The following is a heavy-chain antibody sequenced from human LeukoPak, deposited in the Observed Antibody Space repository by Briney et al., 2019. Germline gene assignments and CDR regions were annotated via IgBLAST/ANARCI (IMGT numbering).Heavy chain of an antibody. CDR3: ARGYGSGSYYVYYYYYYMDV. V-gene: IGHV1-2*02. CDR2: INPNSGGT. CDR1: GYTFTGYY. Sequence: ASVKVSCKASGYTFTGYYMHWVRQAPGQGLEWMGWINPNSGGTNYAQKFQGRVTMTSDTSINTAYMELSSLRSDDTAVYYCARGYGSGSYYVYYYYYYMDVWGKGTTVTISS. J-gene: IGHJ6*03. D-gene: IGHD3-10*01.